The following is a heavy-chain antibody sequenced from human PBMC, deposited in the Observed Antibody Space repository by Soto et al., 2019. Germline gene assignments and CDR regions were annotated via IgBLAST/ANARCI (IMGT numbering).Heavy chain of an antibody. CDR3: ARMGSSWGDAFDI. V-gene: IGHV2-70*04. D-gene: IGHD6-13*01. Sequence: SGPTLVNPTQTLTLTCTFSGFSLSTSGMRVSWIRQPPGKALEWLARIDWDDDKFYSTSLKTRLTISKDTSKNQVVLTMTNMDPVDTATYYCARMGSSWGDAFDIWGQGTMVTVS. CDR2: IDWDDDK. J-gene: IGHJ3*02. CDR1: GFSLSTSGMR.